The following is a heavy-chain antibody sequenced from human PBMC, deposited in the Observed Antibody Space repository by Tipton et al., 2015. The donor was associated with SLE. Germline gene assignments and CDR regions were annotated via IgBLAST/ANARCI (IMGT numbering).Heavy chain of an antibody. V-gene: IGHV4-34*01. CDR2: IYYSGST. CDR1: GGSFSGYY. D-gene: IGHD2/OR15-2a*01. J-gene: IGHJ3*02. CDR3: ARHLLPDAFDI. Sequence: TLSLTCAVYGGSFSGYYWSWIRQPPGKGLEWIGSIYYSGSTYYNPSLKSRVTISVDTSKNQFSLKLSSVTAADTAVYYCARHLLPDAFDIWGQGTMVTVSS.